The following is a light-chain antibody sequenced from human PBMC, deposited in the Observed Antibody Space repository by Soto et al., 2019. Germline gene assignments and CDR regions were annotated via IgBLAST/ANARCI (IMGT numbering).Light chain of an antibody. CDR3: QQTYSFPRT. CDR1: QTINTN. V-gene: IGKV1-39*01. J-gene: IGKJ1*01. CDR2: SAS. Sequence: DIQMTQSPSSLLASVGDRVTITCQASQTINTNLHWYQQKPGTAPNLLIYSASTLQRGVPSRFSGSGSGTEFTLTVNNLQPEDFATYYCQQTYSFPRTFGQGTKVEVK.